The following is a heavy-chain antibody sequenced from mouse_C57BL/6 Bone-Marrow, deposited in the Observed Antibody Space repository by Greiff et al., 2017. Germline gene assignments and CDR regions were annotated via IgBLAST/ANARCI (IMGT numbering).Heavy chain of an antibody. V-gene: IGHV3-8*01. Sequence: EVQLQESGPGLAKPSQTLSLTCSVTGYSITSDYWNWLRKFPGNKLEYMGYISYSGSTYYNPSLKSRISITRDTSKNQYYLQLNSVTTEDTSTYYCARYNGSYWYFDVWGTGTTVTVSS. J-gene: IGHJ1*03. CDR2: ISYSGST. CDR3: ARYNGSYWYFDV. D-gene: IGHD1-1*01. CDR1: GYSITSDY.